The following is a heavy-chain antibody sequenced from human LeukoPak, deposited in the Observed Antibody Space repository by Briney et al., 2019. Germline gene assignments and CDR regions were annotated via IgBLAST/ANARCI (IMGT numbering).Heavy chain of an antibody. Sequence: GASVKVSCKASGYTFTSYGISWVRQAPGQGLEWMGWISAYNGNTNYAQKLQGRVTMTTDTSTSTAYMELGSLRSDDTAVYYCARVEDYYDSSGYYYLPFDYWGQGTLVTVSS. CDR2: ISAYNGNT. CDR1: GYTFTSYG. CDR3: ARVEDYYDSSGYYYLPFDY. D-gene: IGHD3-22*01. J-gene: IGHJ4*02. V-gene: IGHV1-18*01.